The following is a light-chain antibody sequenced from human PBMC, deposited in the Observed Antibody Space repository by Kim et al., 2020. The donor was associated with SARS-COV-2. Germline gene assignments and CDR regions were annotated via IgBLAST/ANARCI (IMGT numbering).Light chain of an antibody. V-gene: IGKV3-20*01. Sequence: EIVLTQSPGTLSLSPGERATLSCRASQTVRYLGWFQQKPCQSPRLLIYDATSRATGIPDRFSGTGSGTDFTLTISRLEPEDFAVYYCHQSDHSPLTFGGGTKLEI. CDR1: QTVRY. CDR3: HQSDHSPLT. CDR2: DAT. J-gene: IGKJ4*01.